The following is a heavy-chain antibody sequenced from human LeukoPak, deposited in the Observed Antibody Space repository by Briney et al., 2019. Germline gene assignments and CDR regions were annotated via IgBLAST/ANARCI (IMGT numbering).Heavy chain of an antibody. CDR3: ARQVVPAAIGDY. Sequence: SETLSLTCAVYGGSFSGYYWSWIRQPPGKGLEWIGEINHSGSTNYNPSLKSRVTISVDTSKNQFSLKLSSVTAADTAVYYCARQVVPAAIGDYWGQGTLVTVSS. V-gene: IGHV4-34*01. J-gene: IGHJ4*02. D-gene: IGHD2-2*02. CDR2: INHSGST. CDR1: GGSFSGYY.